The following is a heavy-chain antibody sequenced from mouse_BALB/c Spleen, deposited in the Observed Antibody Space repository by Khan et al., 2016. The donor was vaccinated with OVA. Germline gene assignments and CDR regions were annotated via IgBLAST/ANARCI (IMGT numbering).Heavy chain of an antibody. D-gene: IGHD2-3*01. CDR2: ISSSGST. Sequence: VQLKESGPGLVKPSQSLSLTCTVTGYSITSDYAWNWIRQFPGNKLEWMGYISSSGSTNYNPALKSRISITRDISKNQFFLQLNSVTTEDTATYYCARDGSRYNYAMDYWGQGTSVTVSS. CDR1: GYSITSDYA. J-gene: IGHJ4*01. V-gene: IGHV3-2*02. CDR3: ARDGSRYNYAMDY.